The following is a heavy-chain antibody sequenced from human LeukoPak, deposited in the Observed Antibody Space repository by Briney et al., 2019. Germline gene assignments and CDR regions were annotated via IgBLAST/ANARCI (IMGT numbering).Heavy chain of an antibody. V-gene: IGHV4-59*05. J-gene: IGHJ4*02. CDR1: GGSINTPF. CDR2: IYYSGSI. D-gene: IGHD4-11*01. CDR3: ARLPGNYFYYFDY. Sequence: SETLSLTCTVPGGSINTPFWSWIRQPPGKALGWIGSIYYSGSIYSVPSRKSRVTISVDTSKSQFSVKLSSVTAADTAVYYCARLPGNYFYYFDYWGQGTLVTVSS.